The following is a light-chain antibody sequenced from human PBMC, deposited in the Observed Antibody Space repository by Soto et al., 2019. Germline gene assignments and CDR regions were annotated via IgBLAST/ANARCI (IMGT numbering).Light chain of an antibody. CDR3: TSYASSVNYV. Sequence: QSALTQPASVSGSPGQSITISCTGTSDDVGAFNYVSWYQQHPGKAPKLMIFDVSRRPSGVSNRFSGSKSGNTASLTTSGLQAEDEADYYCTSYASSVNYVFGTGTKVTVL. V-gene: IGLV2-14*03. J-gene: IGLJ1*01. CDR1: SDDVGAFNY. CDR2: DVS.